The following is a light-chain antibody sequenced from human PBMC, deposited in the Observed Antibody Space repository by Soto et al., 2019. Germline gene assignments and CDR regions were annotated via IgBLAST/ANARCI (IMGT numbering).Light chain of an antibody. CDR2: RSN. CDR1: SSNIGSDT. Sequence: QSVLTQPPSASGTPGQRVTISCSGSSSNIGSDTVNWYLQLPGTAPKLLIHRSNQRPSGVPGRFSGSKSGTSASLAISGLQSEDEADYYCASWDASLNGWVFGGGTKLTVL. V-gene: IGLV1-44*01. J-gene: IGLJ3*02. CDR3: ASWDASLNGWV.